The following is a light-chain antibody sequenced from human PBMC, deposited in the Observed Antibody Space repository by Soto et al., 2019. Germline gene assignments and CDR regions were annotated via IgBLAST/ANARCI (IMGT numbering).Light chain of an antibody. J-gene: IGKJ1*01. CDR3: QHYNNWLPWT. CDR2: GAS. CDR1: QSVSSN. V-gene: IGKV3-15*01. Sequence: EIVMTQSPATLSVSPGERATLSCKASQSVSSNLAWYQQKPGQAPRLLIYGASTRATCIPARFSGSGSGTEFTLTISVLQSEDVAVCYCQHYNNWLPWTFGQGTKVEIK.